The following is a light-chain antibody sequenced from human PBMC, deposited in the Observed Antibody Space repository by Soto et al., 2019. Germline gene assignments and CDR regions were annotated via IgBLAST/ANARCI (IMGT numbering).Light chain of an antibody. Sequence: DIQMTQSPSSLSASVGDRVTITCRASQSISSYLNWYQQKPGKAPKLLIYAASSLQSGVPSRSSGSGSGTDFTLTINSLQPEDFATYSCQHSFTTPWTFGQGTKVDIK. CDR2: AAS. CDR1: QSISSY. V-gene: IGKV1-39*01. CDR3: QHSFTTPWT. J-gene: IGKJ1*01.